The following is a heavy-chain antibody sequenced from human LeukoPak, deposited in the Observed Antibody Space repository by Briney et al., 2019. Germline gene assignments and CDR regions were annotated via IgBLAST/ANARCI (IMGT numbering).Heavy chain of an antibody. CDR1: GGCISSSSYY. CDR2: IYYSGST. CDR3: ARDGGILTGYFDY. D-gene: IGHD3-9*01. J-gene: IGHJ4*02. Sequence: SETLSLTCTVSGGCISSSSYYWGWIRQPPGKGLERIGSIYYSGSTYYNPSLKSRVTISVDTSKNQFSLKLSSVTAADTAVYYCARDGGILTGYFDYWGQGALVTVSS. V-gene: IGHV4-39*07.